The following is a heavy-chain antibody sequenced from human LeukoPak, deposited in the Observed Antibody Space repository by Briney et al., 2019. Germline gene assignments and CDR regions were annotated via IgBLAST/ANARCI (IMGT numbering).Heavy chain of an antibody. Sequence: GGSLRLSCAASGFTFSSCAMSWVRQAPGKGLEWVSSISGGGTNTYYAASVKGRFTISRDNSKNTLYLRMNSLRAEDAAIYYCAKEMSHIVVVTARDYWGQGTLVTVSS. CDR1: GFTFSSCA. CDR3: AKEMSHIVVVTARDY. D-gene: IGHD2-21*02. J-gene: IGHJ4*02. V-gene: IGHV3-23*01. CDR2: ISGGGTNT.